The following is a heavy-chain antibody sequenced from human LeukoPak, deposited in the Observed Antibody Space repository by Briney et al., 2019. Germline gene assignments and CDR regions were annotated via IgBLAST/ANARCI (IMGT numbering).Heavy chain of an antibody. CDR2: ISSSSSYI. CDR1: GFTFSSYE. V-gene: IGHV3-21*01. CDR3: AREGPGRFSGGSCYDY. Sequence: GGSLRLSCAASGFTFSSYEMNWVRQAPGKGLEWVSYISSSSSYIYYADSVKGRFTISRDNAKNSLYLQMNSLRAEDTAVYYCAREGPGRFSGGSCYDYWGQGTLVTVSS. J-gene: IGHJ4*02. D-gene: IGHD2-15*01.